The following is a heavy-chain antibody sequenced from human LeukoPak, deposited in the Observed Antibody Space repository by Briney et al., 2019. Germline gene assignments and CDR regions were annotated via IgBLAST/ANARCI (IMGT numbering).Heavy chain of an antibody. J-gene: IGHJ4*02. CDR2: IKQDGSEK. CDR1: GFTFSSYW. D-gene: IGHD3-22*01. Sequence: PPGGSLRLSCAASGFTFSSYWMSWVRQAPGKGLEWVANIKQDGSEKYYVDSVKGRFTISRDNAKNSLYLQMNSLRAEDTAVYYCARAPYYYESSGYTFDYWGQGTLVTVSS. V-gene: IGHV3-7*03. CDR3: ARAPYYYESSGYTFDY.